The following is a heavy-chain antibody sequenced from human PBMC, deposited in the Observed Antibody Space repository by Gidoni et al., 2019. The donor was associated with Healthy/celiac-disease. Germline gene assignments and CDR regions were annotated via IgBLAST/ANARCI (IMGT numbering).Heavy chain of an antibody. CDR1: GGSFRGYY. D-gene: IGHD3-10*01. CDR3: ARVWMVRGVIITTTWFDP. V-gene: IGHV4-34*01. Sequence: QVQLQQWGAGLWKPSETLSLNCAVYGGSFRGYYWSWIRQPPGKGLEWIGEINHSGSTNYNPSLKSRVTISVDTSNNQFSLTLSSVTAADTAVYYCARVWMVRGVIITTTWFDPWGQGTLVTVSS. CDR2: INHSGST. J-gene: IGHJ5*02.